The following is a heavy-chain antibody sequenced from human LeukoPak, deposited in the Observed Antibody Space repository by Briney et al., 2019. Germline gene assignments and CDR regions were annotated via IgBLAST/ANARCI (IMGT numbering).Heavy chain of an antibody. Sequence: ASVKVSCKASGYTFTNYAMHWVRQAPGQGLEWMGWINTGNGNTKYSEKFQGRVTITRDTSASTAYMELSSLESEDTAMYYCAREGDYDFWSGYYNPRGFDYWGQGTQVTVSS. CDR3: AREGDYDFWSGYYNPRGFDY. CDR1: GYTFTNYA. J-gene: IGHJ4*02. V-gene: IGHV1-3*04. D-gene: IGHD3-3*01. CDR2: INTGNGNT.